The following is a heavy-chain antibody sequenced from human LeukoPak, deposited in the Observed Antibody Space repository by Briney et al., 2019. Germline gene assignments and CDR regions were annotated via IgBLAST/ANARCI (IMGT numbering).Heavy chain of an antibody. V-gene: IGHV1-69*05. D-gene: IGHD1-26*01. J-gene: IGHJ5*02. CDR3: AREPYSGSYPYNWFDP. CDR1: GGTFSSYA. CDR2: IIPIFGTA. Sequence: SVKVSCKASGGTFSSYAISWVRQAPGQGLEWMGGIIPIFGTANYAQKFQGRVTITTDESTSTAYMELSSLRSEDTAVYYCAREPYSGSYPYNWFDPWGQGTLVTVSS.